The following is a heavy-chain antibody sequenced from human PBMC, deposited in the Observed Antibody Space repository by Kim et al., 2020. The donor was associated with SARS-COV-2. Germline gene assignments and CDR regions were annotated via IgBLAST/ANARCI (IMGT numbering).Heavy chain of an antibody. CDR1: GGSISSYY. CDR2: IYYSGST. Sequence: SETLSLTCTVSGGSISSYYWSWIRQPPGKGLEWIGYIYYSGSTNYNPSLKSRVTISVDTSKNQFSLKLSSVTAADTAVYYCARDSGQLWLHPTLYYYYGMDVWGQGTTVTVSS. V-gene: IGHV4-59*01. J-gene: IGHJ6*02. D-gene: IGHD5-18*01. CDR3: ARDSGQLWLHPTLYYYYGMDV.